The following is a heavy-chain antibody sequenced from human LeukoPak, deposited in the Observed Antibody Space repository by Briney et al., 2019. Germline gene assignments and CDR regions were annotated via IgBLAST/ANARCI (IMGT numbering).Heavy chain of an antibody. Sequence: SQTLSLTCTVSGGSISSGSYYWSWIRQPAGKGLEWIGRIYTSGSTNYNPSLKSRVTISVDTSKNQFSLKLSSVTAADTAVYYCARWSCSSTSCYPGYFQHWGQGTLVTVS. J-gene: IGHJ1*01. CDR1: GGSISSGSYY. CDR2: IYTSGST. D-gene: IGHD2-2*01. CDR3: ARWSCSSTSCYPGYFQH. V-gene: IGHV4-61*02.